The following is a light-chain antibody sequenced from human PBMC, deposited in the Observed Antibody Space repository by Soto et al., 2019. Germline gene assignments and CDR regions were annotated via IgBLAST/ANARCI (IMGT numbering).Light chain of an antibody. J-gene: IGKJ4*01. V-gene: IGKV3-20*01. CDR3: QQYDSSPLT. CDR1: QSVSSSY. CDR2: GAS. Sequence: EIVLTQSPGTLSLSPGERATLSCRASQSVSSSYLARYQQKPGQAPRLLIYGASSRATGIPDRFSGSGSGTDFTLTISRLEPEDFAVYYCQQYDSSPLTCGGGTKVEIK.